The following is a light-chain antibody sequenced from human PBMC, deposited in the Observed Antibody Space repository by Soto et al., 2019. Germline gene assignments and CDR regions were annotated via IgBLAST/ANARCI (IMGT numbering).Light chain of an antibody. CDR3: QQRTNWRIT. Sequence: EIVLTQSPATLSLSPGERATLSCRASQSVGSSLAWCQQKPGQSPRLLIYDTSNRATGIPARFSGSGSGTDFTLTISSLEPEDFAVYYCQQRTNWRITFGQGTRLEIK. J-gene: IGKJ5*01. V-gene: IGKV3-11*01. CDR1: QSVGSS. CDR2: DTS.